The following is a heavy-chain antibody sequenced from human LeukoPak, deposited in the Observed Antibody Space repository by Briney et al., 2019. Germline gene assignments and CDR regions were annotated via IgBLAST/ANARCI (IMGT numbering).Heavy chain of an antibody. V-gene: IGHV3-23*01. D-gene: IGHD5-18*01. Sequence: GGSLRLSCAASGFTFSSYGMSWVRQAPGKGLEWVSAISGSGGSTYYADSVKGRFTISRDNSKNTLYLQMNSLRAEDTAVYYCAKGDTAMVFNYYYYMDVWGKGTMVTISS. CDR2: ISGSGGST. CDR1: GFTFSSYG. CDR3: AKGDTAMVFNYYYYMDV. J-gene: IGHJ6*03.